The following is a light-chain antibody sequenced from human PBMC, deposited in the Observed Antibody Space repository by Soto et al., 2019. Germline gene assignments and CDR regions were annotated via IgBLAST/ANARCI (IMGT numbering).Light chain of an antibody. Sequence: QSALTQPASVSGSPGQSITISCTGTSSDVGGYNYVSWFQQHPGKAPKLMIYDVSNRPSGFSNRFSGSKSGNTASLTISGLRAEDEADYYCSSYTSSSPVVFGGGTQLTVL. V-gene: IGLV2-14*03. CDR3: SSYTSSSPVV. J-gene: IGLJ2*01. CDR1: SSDVGGYNY. CDR2: DVS.